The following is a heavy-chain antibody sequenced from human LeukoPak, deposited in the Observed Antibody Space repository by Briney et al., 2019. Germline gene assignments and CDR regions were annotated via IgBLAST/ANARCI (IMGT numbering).Heavy chain of an antibody. Sequence: SETLSLTCTVSGGSISSNYYWGWIRQPPGKGLEWIVSFFYSGSTYYNPSLKSRVTISVDTSKNQFSLRLTSATAADTAVYYCARARGRYIDFLDYWGQGTLITVSS. CDR3: ARARGRYIDFLDY. V-gene: IGHV4-39*02. CDR1: GGSISSNYY. D-gene: IGHD3-9*01. J-gene: IGHJ4*02. CDR2: FFYSGST.